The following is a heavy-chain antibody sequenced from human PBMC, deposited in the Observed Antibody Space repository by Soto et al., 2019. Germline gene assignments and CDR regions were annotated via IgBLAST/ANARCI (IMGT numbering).Heavy chain of an antibody. Sequence: GASVKVSCKASGDTFTTYDISWVRQAPGQGLEWMGRINTYNGNTNHAQRLQGRVTMTTDTSTSSAYMELRSLTSDDTAVYYCARLFGGGSLALDYWGQGTLVTVSS. CDR2: INTYNGNT. V-gene: IGHV1-18*01. CDR1: GDTFTTYD. D-gene: IGHD2-15*01. J-gene: IGHJ4*02. CDR3: ARLFGGGSLALDY.